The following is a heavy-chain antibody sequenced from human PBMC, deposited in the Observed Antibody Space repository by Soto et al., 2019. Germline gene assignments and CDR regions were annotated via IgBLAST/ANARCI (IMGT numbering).Heavy chain of an antibody. CDR1: GFTFSSYA. Sequence: PGGSLRLSCAASGFTFSSYAMSWVRQAPGKGLEWVSAISGSGGSTYYADSVKGRFTISRDNSKNTLYLQMNSLRAEDTAVYYCAKVPETGYSSGWYRDYYYYGMDVWGQGTTVTVS. D-gene: IGHD6-19*01. CDR2: ISGSGGST. CDR3: AKVPETGYSSGWYRDYYYYGMDV. V-gene: IGHV3-23*01. J-gene: IGHJ6*02.